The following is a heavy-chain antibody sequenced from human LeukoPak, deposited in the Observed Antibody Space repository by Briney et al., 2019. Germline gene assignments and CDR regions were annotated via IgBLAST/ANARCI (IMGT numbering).Heavy chain of an antibody. J-gene: IGHJ4*02. V-gene: IGHV3-23*01. CDR1: GFTFSNYA. D-gene: IGHD5-12*01. CDR3: AKVTPDSRTSGYDGFDY. CDR2: ISGSGAVA. Sequence: GGSLRLSCAASGFTFSNYAMSWVRQAPGKGLEWVSGISGSGAVAYYADSMKGRFTISRDNSKNTLYLQMNSLRAEDSAVYYCAKVTPDSRTSGYDGFDYWGQGTLVTVSS.